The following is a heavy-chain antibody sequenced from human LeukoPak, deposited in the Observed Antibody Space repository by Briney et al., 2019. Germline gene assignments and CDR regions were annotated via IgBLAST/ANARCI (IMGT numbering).Heavy chain of an antibody. J-gene: IGHJ4*02. CDR3: ARDGSGSYYY. D-gene: IGHD1-26*01. CDR2: ISSSSSYI. Sequence: KPGGSLRLSCAASGFTLSSYSMNWVRQAPGKGLEWVSSISSSSSYIYYADSVKGRFTISRDNAKNSLYLQMNSMRAEDTAVYYCARDGSGSYYYWGQGTLVTVSS. V-gene: IGHV3-21*01. CDR1: GFTLSSYS.